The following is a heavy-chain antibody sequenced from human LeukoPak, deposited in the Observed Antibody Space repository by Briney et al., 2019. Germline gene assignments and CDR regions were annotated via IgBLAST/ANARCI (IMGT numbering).Heavy chain of an antibody. V-gene: IGHV4-59*01. CDR2: IYYSGST. CDR1: GGSISSYY. CDR3: AREAVAGTGIDY. J-gene: IGHJ4*02. Sequence: PSETLSLTCTVSGGSISSYYWSWLRQPPGKGLEWIGYIYYSGSTNHNPSRKRRVTISVDTSKNQFSLKLSSVTAADTAVYYCAREAVAGTGIDYWGQGTLVTVSS. D-gene: IGHD6-19*01.